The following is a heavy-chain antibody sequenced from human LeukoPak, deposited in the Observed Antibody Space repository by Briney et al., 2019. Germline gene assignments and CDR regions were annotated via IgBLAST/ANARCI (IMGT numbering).Heavy chain of an antibody. CDR3: ARDLTGSYYGYFDP. D-gene: IGHD1-26*01. CDR1: GGSFSGYY. J-gene: IGHJ5*02. V-gene: IGHV4-34*01. CDR2: INHSGST. Sequence: SETLSLTCAVYGGSFSGYYWSWIRQPPGKGLEWIGEINHSGSTNYNPSLKSRVVMSVDTSKNHFSLRLNSVSAADTAVYYCARDLTGSYYGYFDPWGQGTLVTVSS.